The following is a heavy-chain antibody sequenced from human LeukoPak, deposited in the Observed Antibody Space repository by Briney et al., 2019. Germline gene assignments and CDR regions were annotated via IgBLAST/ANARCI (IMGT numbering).Heavy chain of an antibody. V-gene: IGHV4-34*01. CDR1: GGSFSGYY. D-gene: IGHD3-10*01. Sequence: SETLSLTCPVYGGSFSGYYWSWIRQPPGKGLEWIGEIHHSGSTNYNPSLKSRVTISLDTSKNQFSLKLSSVTAADTAVYYCARYSYSASGVYYYYYIDVWGKRTTVTVSS. J-gene: IGHJ6*03. CDR2: IHHSGST. CDR3: ARYSYSASGVYYYYYIDV.